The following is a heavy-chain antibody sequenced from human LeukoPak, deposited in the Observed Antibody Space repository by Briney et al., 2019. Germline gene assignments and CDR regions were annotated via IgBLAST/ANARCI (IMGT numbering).Heavy chain of an antibody. V-gene: IGHV3-11*01. CDR2: ISSSGSTI. D-gene: IGHD6-19*01. Sequence: PGGSLRLSCAASGFTFSDYYMSWIRQAPGKGLEWVSYISSSGSTIYYAGSVKGRFTISRDNAKNSLYLQMNSLRAEDTAVYYCARGSRIAVAGNWFDPWGQGTLVTFSS. CDR3: ARGSRIAVAGNWFDP. CDR1: GFTFSDYY. J-gene: IGHJ5*02.